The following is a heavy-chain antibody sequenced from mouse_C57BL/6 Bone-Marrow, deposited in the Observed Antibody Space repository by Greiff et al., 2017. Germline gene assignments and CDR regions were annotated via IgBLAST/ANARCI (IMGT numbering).Heavy chain of an antibody. CDR3: AISSTFFYYFDY. CDR2: FHPYNDDT. Sequence: SGAELVKPGASVKMSCKASGYTFTTYPIEWMKQNHGKSLEWIGNFHPYNDDTKYNEKFKGKATLTVEKSSNTVYLELSRLTSDESAVYYCAISSTFFYYFDYWGQGTTLTVSS. V-gene: IGHV1-47*01. CDR1: GYTFTTYP. J-gene: IGHJ2*01. D-gene: IGHD5-1*01.